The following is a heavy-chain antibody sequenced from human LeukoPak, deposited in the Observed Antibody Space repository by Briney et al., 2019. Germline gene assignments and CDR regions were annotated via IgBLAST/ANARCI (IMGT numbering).Heavy chain of an antibody. V-gene: IGHV3-30*02. CDR3: ARGDSSRSYFDY. D-gene: IGHD6-13*01. CDR2: IRYDGSNK. J-gene: IGHJ4*02. CDR1: GFTFSSYG. Sequence: GGSLRLSCAASGFTFSSYGMHWVRQAPGKGLEWVAFIRYDGSNKYYADSVKGRFTISRDNAKNSLYLQMNSLRAEDTAVYYCARGDSSRSYFDYWGQGTLVTVSS.